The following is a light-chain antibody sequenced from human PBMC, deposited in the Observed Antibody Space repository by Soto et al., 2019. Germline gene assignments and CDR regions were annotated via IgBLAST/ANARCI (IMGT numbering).Light chain of an antibody. V-gene: IGKV3-20*01. CDR1: QSVTSSY. J-gene: IGKJ1*01. Sequence: ESVLTQSPGTLSLSPGERATLSCRASQSVTSSYLAWYQQKPGQAPRLLIYGASSRATGIPDRFSGSGSGTDFTLTISRLEPEDFAVYYCQQYGSSPRTFGQGTKVGIK. CDR2: GAS. CDR3: QQYGSSPRT.